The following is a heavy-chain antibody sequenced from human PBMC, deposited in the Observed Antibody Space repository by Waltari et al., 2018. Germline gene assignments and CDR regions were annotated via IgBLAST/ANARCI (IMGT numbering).Heavy chain of an antibody. V-gene: IGHV3-33*01. CDR3: ARENNVGSSPADV. D-gene: IGHD1-20*01. Sequence: QVQLVESGGGVVQPGRSLRLSCAASGFTSSRYCRHWVRQAPGKGLEWVAVVWDDESQKYYADSLKGRFTISRDNSKNTLYLQMNSLRAEDTAVYYCARENNVGSSPADVWGQGTTVTVSS. CDR1: GFTSSRYC. CDR2: VWDDESQK. J-gene: IGHJ6*02.